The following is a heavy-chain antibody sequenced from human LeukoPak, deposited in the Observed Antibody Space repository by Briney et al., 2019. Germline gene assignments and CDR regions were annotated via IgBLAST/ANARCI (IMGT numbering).Heavy chain of an antibody. CDR1: GFAFSNYA. CDR3: AKQGEWQLVPRGYFDY. CDR2: ISGFNT. Sequence: GGSLRLSCTTSGFAFSNYAMNWVRQAPGKGPEWVSGISGFNTYYADSVKGRFTIFRDNSKNVLYLQMDRLRAEDTAVYSCAKQGEWQLVPRGYFDYWGQGTLVTVSS. D-gene: IGHD6-6*01. J-gene: IGHJ4*02. V-gene: IGHV3-23*01.